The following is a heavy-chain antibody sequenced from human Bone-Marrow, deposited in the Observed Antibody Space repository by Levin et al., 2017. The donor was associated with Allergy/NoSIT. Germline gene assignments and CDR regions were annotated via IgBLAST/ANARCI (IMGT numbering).Heavy chain of an antibody. J-gene: IGHJ4*02. Sequence: GESLKISCSVSGYTFSDYYIHWIQQTPGQGLEWIGWIDPTRGATQFAEKFHARVVLTRDSSISTAYMELGKLRSDDTALYYCARGGASSNDYWGQGTLVTVSS. V-gene: IGHV1-2*02. CDR1: GYTFSDYY. CDR3: ARGGASSNDY. D-gene: IGHD6-13*01. CDR2: IDPTRGAT.